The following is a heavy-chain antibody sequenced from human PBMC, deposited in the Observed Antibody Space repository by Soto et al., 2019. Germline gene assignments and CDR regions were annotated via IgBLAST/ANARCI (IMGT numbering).Heavy chain of an antibody. CDR1: GYTLSELS. D-gene: IGHD6-19*01. CDR3: ATDRAVPMDV. J-gene: IGHJ6*02. V-gene: IGHV1-24*01. CDR2: FDPEDVKT. Sequence: EASVKVSCKVSGYTLSELSMHWVRQAPGKGLEWMGGFDPEDVKTIYAQKFQGRVTMTEDTSTDTAYMELSSLRSEDTAVYYCATDRAVPMDVWGQGTTVTVSS.